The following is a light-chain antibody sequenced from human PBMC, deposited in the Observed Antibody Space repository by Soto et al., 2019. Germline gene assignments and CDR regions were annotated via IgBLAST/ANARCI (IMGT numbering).Light chain of an antibody. CDR1: QDINNC. CDR2: DAS. V-gene: IGKV1-33*01. Sequence: DIQMTQIPSSLSASVGDRVTITFQASQDINNCLNWYHHKPGKAPNLLIYDASNLESGAPSRFNCSGSGTHFTLAISSHQPEDTETYYWQQYDNLPLTFGPGTEVEI. J-gene: IGKJ3*01. CDR3: QQYDNLPLT.